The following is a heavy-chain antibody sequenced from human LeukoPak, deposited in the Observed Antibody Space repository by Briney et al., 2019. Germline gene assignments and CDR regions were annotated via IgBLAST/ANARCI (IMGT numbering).Heavy chain of an antibody. V-gene: IGHV3-48*03. D-gene: IGHD1/OR15-1a*01. CDR2: ISSSGGTM. CDR3: AREVDNWNILVFDY. Sequence: GGSLRLSCEASGFTVSSFEINWVRQAPGKGLEWVSYISSSGGTMDYADSVKGRFTVSRDNGKKLVHLQLNSLRAEDTAVYYCAREVDNWNILVFDYWGQGTLVTVSS. CDR1: GFTVSSFE. J-gene: IGHJ4*02.